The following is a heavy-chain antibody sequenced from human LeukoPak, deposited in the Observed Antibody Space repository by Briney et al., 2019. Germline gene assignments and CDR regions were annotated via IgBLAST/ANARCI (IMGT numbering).Heavy chain of an antibody. V-gene: IGHV3-23*01. Sequence: GGSLRLSCAASGFAFSSFGMSWVRQAPGKGLEWVSAINYHGGNTYYADSVKGRFTISRDNSKHTLYLQMNSLRAEDTAVYYCAKGGAVSSKSITLIRGTRRYYYYMDVWGKGTTVTVSS. CDR3: AKGGAVSSKSITLIRGTRRYYYYMDV. CDR2: INYHGGNT. D-gene: IGHD3-10*01. CDR1: GFAFSSFG. J-gene: IGHJ6*03.